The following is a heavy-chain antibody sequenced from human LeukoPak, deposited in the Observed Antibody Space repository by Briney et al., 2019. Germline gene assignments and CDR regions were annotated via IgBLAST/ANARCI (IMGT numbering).Heavy chain of an antibody. Sequence: ASVKVSCKTSGYTFITYGINWVRQATGQGLEWMGWISGYNGNTNFAQKFQGRVITTTDTSTSTVYMELRSLRSGDTAVYYCARTDYGATPDYWGQGTLVTVSS. D-gene: IGHD4/OR15-4a*01. CDR1: GYTFITYG. CDR2: ISGYNGNT. CDR3: ARTDYGATPDY. J-gene: IGHJ4*02. V-gene: IGHV1-18*01.